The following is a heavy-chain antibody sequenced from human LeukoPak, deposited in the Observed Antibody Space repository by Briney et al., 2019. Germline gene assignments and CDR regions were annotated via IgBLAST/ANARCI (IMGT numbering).Heavy chain of an antibody. CDR3: AAGGYAEDSGYVDY. Sequence: GASVKVSCKASGGTFSSYAISWVRQAPGQGLEWMGGIIPIFGTANYAQKFQGRVTITADESTSTAYMELSSLRSEDTAVYYCAAGGYAEDSGYVDYWGQGTLVTVSS. CDR1: GGTFSSYA. CDR2: IIPIFGTA. J-gene: IGHJ4*02. V-gene: IGHV1-69*13. D-gene: IGHD3-22*01.